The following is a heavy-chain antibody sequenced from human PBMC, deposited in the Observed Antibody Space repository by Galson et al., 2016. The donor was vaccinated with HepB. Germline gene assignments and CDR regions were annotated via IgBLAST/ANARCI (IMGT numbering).Heavy chain of an antibody. D-gene: IGHD1-14*01. CDR3: ARNPPEPGNFED. CDR2: MNPTSGKT. V-gene: IGHV1-8*01. CDR1: GYTFTNYD. Sequence: SVKVSCKASGYTFTNYDINWVRQAAGLGPEWLGWMNPTSGKTGYAQKYQGRVAMTRDTSISTAYMELSDLTSEDTAMYYFARNPPEPGNFEDWGQGTLVTVSS. J-gene: IGHJ4*02.